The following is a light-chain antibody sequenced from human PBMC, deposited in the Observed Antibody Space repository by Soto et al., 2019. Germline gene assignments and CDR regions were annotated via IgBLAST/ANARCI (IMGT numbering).Light chain of an antibody. CDR1: QSISGW. CDR3: QQYITYPWT. V-gene: IGKV1-5*03. Sequence: DIQMTQSPSTLSASVGDRVTITCRASQSISGWLAGLQQQPGKAPKLLIYAASSLESAVPSRFSGSGSGTEFPLTINRLQPDDFATYYCQQYITYPWTFGQGTKVEI. CDR2: AAS. J-gene: IGKJ1*01.